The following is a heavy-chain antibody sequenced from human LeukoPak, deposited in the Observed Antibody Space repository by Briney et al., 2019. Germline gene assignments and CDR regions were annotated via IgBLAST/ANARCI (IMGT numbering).Heavy chain of an antibody. J-gene: IGHJ4*02. CDR3: AKGMVPFDY. D-gene: IGHD6-13*01. CDR1: GFTFGDYA. CDR2: ISGSGGST. V-gene: IGHV3-23*01. Sequence: GGSLTLSCTASGFTFGDYAMSWFRQAPGKGLEWVSAISGSGGSTYYADSVKGRFTISRDNSKNTLYLQMNSLRAEDTAVYYCAKGMVPFDYWGQGTLVTVSS.